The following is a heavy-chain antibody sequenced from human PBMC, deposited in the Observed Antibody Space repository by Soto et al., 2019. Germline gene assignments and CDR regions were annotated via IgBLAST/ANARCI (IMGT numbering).Heavy chain of an antibody. CDR3: AKDLPSSGSVPVVEYFQH. Sequence: GGSLRLSCAASGFTFSSYAMSWVRQAPGKGLEWVSAISGSGGSTYYADSVKGRFTISRDNSKNTLYLQMNSLRAEDTAVYYCAKDLPSSGSVPVVEYFQHWGQGTLVTVSS. V-gene: IGHV3-23*01. CDR2: ISGSGGST. CDR1: GFTFSSYA. J-gene: IGHJ1*01. D-gene: IGHD1-26*01.